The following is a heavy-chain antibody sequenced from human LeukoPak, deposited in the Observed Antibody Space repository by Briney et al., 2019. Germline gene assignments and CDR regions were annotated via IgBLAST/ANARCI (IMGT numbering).Heavy chain of an antibody. CDR2: IHDSGSS. D-gene: IGHD3-9*01. J-gene: IGHJ4*02. CDR3: ARDHYDVLTGYFFFDY. CDR1: GGSISRGDYY. Sequence: SQTLSLTCTFSGGSISRGDYYWTWIRQPPGKGLEWIGDIHDSGSSDYTPSLKRRVTISLDTAKNQFSLKLTSVTAADTAVYYCARDHYDVLTGYFFFDYWGQGTLVTVSS. V-gene: IGHV4-30-4*01.